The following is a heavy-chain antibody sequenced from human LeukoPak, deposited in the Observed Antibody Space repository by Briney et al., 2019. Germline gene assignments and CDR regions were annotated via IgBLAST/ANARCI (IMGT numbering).Heavy chain of an antibody. Sequence: PSETLSLTCAVYGGSFSGYYWSWVRQPPGKGLEWIGEINHSGSTNYNPSLKSRVTISVDTSKNQFSLKLSSVTAADTAVYYCARSHYYYYMDVWGKGTTVTVSS. V-gene: IGHV4-34*01. CDR2: INHSGST. J-gene: IGHJ6*03. CDR3: ARSHYYYYMDV. CDR1: GGSFSGYY.